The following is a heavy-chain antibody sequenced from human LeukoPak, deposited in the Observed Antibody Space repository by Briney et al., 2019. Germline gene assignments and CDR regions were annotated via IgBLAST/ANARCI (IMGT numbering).Heavy chain of an antibody. V-gene: IGHV4-4*07. D-gene: IGHD4-17*01. J-gene: IGHJ6*03. Sequence: SETLSLTCTVSGGSISSYYWSWIRQPAGKGLEWIGRIYTSGSTNYNPSPKSRVTMSVDTSKNQFSLKLSSVTAADTAVYYCARNYGDYATGYYYYMDVWGKGTTVTVSS. CDR3: ARNYGDYATGYYYYMDV. CDR2: IYTSGST. CDR1: GGSISSYY.